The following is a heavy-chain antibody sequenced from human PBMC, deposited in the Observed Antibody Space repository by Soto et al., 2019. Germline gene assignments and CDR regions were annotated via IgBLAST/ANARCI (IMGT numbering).Heavy chain of an antibody. CDR3: ARTMVRGPPFDP. Sequence: SETLSLTCTVSGGSISSGGYYWSWIRQHPGKGLEWIGYIYYSGSTYYNPSLKSRVTISVDTSKNQFSLKLSSVTAADTAVYYCARTMVRGPPFDPWGQGTLVTVSS. CDR1: GGSISSGGYY. D-gene: IGHD3-10*01. CDR2: IYYSGST. V-gene: IGHV4-31*02. J-gene: IGHJ5*02.